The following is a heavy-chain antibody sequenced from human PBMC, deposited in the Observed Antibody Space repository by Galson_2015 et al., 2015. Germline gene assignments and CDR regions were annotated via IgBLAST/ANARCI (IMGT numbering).Heavy chain of an antibody. V-gene: IGHV1-18*01. D-gene: IGHD1-7*01. CDR1: GYTFTSYG. Sequence: SVKVSCKASGYTFTSYGISWVRQAPGQGLEWMGWISAYNGNTNYAQKLQGRVTMTADTSTSTAYMELRSLRSDDTAVYYCARDRTTRRNWFDPWGQGTLVTVSS. J-gene: IGHJ5*02. CDR3: ARDRTTRRNWFDP. CDR2: ISAYNGNT.